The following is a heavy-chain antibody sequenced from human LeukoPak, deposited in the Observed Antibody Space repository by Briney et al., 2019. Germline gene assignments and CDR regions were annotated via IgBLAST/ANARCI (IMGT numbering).Heavy chain of an antibody. V-gene: IGHV1-2*02. CDR1: GYTFTGYY. J-gene: IGHJ5*02. Sequence: ASVKVSCKASGYTFTGYYMRWVRQAPGQGLEWMGWINPNSGGTNYAQKFQGRVTMIRDTSINTAYMELSGLRSDDTAVYYCASGVVTHPHGGSWGQGTLVTVSS. CDR2: INPNSGGT. CDR3: ASGVVTHPHGGS. D-gene: IGHD3-3*01.